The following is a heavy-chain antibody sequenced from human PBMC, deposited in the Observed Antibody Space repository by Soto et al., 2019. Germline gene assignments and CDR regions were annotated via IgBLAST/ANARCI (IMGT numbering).Heavy chain of an antibody. CDR2: ISNDGSNY. CDR3: ARGTTLAIFDYGMDV. Sequence: PGGSLRLSCAASGFTFTSYAMHRVRQAPGKGLEWVAVISNDGSNYYYADSVRGRFTISRDNTKNTLFLQMSSLRGEDSGVYYCARGTTLAIFDYGMDVWGQGTTVTVSS. CDR1: GFTFTSYA. J-gene: IGHJ6*02. D-gene: IGHD3-3*01. V-gene: IGHV3-30-3*01.